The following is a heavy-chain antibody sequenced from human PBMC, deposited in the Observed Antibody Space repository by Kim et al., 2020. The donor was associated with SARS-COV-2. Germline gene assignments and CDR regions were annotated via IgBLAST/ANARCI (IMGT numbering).Heavy chain of an antibody. V-gene: IGHV3-30*04. Sequence: GGSLRLSCAASGFTFSSYAMHWVRQAPGKGLEWVAVISYDGSNKYYADSVKGRFTISRDNSKNTLYLQMNSLRAEDTAVYYCARAPPDILTGSPFYYYYYGMDVWGQGTTVTVSS. CDR1: GFTFSSYA. CDR3: ARAPPDILTGSPFYYYYYGMDV. D-gene: IGHD3-9*01. J-gene: IGHJ6*02. CDR2: ISYDGSNK.